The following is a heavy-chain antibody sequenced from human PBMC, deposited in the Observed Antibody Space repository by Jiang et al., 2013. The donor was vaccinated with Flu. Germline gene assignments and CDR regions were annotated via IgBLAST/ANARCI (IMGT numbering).Heavy chain of an antibody. Sequence: SVKVSCKVSGYTLTELSMHWVRQAPGKGLEWMGGFDPEDGETIYAQKFQGRVTMTEDTSTDTAYMELSSLTSDDTAVYYCAAVPTMIGTIFDYWGQGTLVTVSS. J-gene: IGHJ4*02. CDR2: FDPEDGET. CDR1: GYTLTELS. D-gene: IGHD3-22*01. V-gene: IGHV1-24*01. CDR3: AAVPTMIGTIFDY.